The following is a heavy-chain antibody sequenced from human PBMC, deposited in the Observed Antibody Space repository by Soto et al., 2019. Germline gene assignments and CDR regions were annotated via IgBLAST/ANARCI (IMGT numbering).Heavy chain of an antibody. CDR2: INHSGST. Sequence: PSETLSLTCAVYGGSFSGYYWSWIRQPPGKGLEWIGEINHSGSTNYNPSLKSRVTISVDTSKNQFSLKLSSVTAADTAVYYCARTDRAIFYGMDVWGQGTTVTVSS. J-gene: IGHJ6*02. D-gene: IGHD3-22*01. V-gene: IGHV4-34*01. CDR3: ARTDRAIFYGMDV. CDR1: GGSFSGYY.